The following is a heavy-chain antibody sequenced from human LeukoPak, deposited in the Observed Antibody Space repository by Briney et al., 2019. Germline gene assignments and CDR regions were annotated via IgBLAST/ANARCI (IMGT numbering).Heavy chain of an antibody. CDR3: VSHSDTLTSYSFDY. V-gene: IGHV3-53*01. CDR2: IYTGGNT. D-gene: IGHD3-9*01. CDR1: GFTVSDNY. J-gene: IGHJ4*02. Sequence: GGSLRLSCAASGFTVSDNYMTWVRQAPGKGLEWVSIIYTGGNTYYADSVKGRFTVSRDNSKNTLSFQMNSLRAEDTAVYYCVSHSDTLTSYSFDYWGQGTLVTVSS.